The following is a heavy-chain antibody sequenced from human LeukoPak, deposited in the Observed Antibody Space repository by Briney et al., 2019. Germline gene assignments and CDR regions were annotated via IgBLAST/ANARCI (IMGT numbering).Heavy chain of an antibody. J-gene: IGHJ4*02. V-gene: IGHV3-48*04. CDR2: ISSSGSTI. CDR3: ARGLTAYDY. CDR1: GFTFSSYG. Sequence: GGSLRLSCAAPGFTFSSYGMNWVRQAPGKGLEWVSDISSSGSTIYYADSVKGRFTISRDNAKNSLYLQMNSLRAEDTAVYYCARGLTAYDYWGQGTLVTVSS. D-gene: IGHD2-21*02.